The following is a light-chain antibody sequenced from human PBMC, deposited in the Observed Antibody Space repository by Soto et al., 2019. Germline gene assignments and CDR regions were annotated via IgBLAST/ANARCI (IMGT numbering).Light chain of an antibody. Sequence: ETVLTQSPGTLSLSPGERPTLSCRASQTVAGSYLAWYQQKPGQAPRLLIYAASTRVTGIPDRFSGSGSGRDFTLTISRLEPEDFAVYYCQQYANWYTFGQGTTLEIK. J-gene: IGKJ2*01. CDR2: AAS. V-gene: IGKV3-20*01. CDR1: QTVAGSY. CDR3: QQYANWYT.